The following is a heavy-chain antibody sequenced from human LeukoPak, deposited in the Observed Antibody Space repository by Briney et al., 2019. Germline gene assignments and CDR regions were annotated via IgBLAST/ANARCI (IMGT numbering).Heavy chain of an antibody. V-gene: IGHV4-39*07. D-gene: IGHD3-10*01. J-gene: IGHJ4*02. CDR2: IYYSGST. CDR3: ARDEDYYGSGSYSPHRD. Sequence: PSETLSLTCTVSGDSISTSSTYYWGWIRQPPGKGPEWIGTIYYSGSTYYNPSLKSRVTISVDTSKNQFSLKLSSVTAADTAVYYCARDEDYYGSGSYSPHRDWGQGTLVTVSS. CDR1: GDSISTSSTYY.